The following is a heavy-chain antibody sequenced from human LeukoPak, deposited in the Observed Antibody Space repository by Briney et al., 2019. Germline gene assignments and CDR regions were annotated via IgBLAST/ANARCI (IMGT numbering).Heavy chain of an antibody. Sequence: ASVKVSCKASGYTFTGYYMHWVGQAPGQGREGMGWINPNSGGTNYAQKFQGRVTMTRDTSISTAYMELSRLRSDDTAVYYCARDPGYYDSSGYYSDWGQGTLVTVPS. D-gene: IGHD3-22*01. J-gene: IGHJ4*02. CDR3: ARDPGYYDSSGYYSD. CDR2: INPNSGGT. V-gene: IGHV1-2*02. CDR1: GYTFTGYY.